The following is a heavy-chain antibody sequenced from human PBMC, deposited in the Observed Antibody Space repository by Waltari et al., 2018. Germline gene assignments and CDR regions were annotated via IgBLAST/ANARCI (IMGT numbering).Heavy chain of an antibody. CDR3: ARDYCDRTNCHGMDV. Sequence: QVQLVQSGGGVVQPGRSLRLSCAASEFTFRSYAMPWVRQAPGKGLEWVVVMSYNGRNIYYLDSVKGRFTISRDNSNKTLYLQMNSLRPEDTAVYYCARDYCDRTNCHGMDVWGQGTTVTVSS. CDR2: MSYNGRNI. J-gene: IGHJ6*02. CDR1: EFTFRSYA. D-gene: IGHD3-22*01. V-gene: IGHV3-30*04.